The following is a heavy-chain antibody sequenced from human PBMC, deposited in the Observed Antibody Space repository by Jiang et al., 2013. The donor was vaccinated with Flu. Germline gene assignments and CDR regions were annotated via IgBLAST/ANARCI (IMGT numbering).Heavy chain of an antibody. Sequence: GLVKPSETLSLTCTVSGDSISSYYWTWIRQPPGKGLEWIGYIYNSGTTNYNPSLKSRVTMSVDTSKNQFSLKLSSVTAADTAVYYCARLYYYDSSGYYHPLDPWGQGTLVTVSS. CDR2: IYNSGTT. V-gene: IGHV4-4*09. D-gene: IGHD3-22*01. CDR1: GDSISSYY. CDR3: ARLYYYDSSGYYHPLDP. J-gene: IGHJ5*02.